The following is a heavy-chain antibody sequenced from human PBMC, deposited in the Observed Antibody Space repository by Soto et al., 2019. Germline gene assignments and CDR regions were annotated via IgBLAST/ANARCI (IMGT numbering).Heavy chain of an antibody. V-gene: IGHV5-51*01. CDR1: GYTFSNFW. Sequence: PGESLKISCQCSGYTFSNFWIGWVRQLPGKGLEWMGIIYPGDYETRYSPSFHGKVTISADKSINTAYLQWNSLEASDTAFYFCARSPRSSPYFDYWGQGALVTVSS. J-gene: IGHJ4*02. CDR2: IYPGDYET. CDR3: ARSPRSSPYFDY. D-gene: IGHD6-13*01.